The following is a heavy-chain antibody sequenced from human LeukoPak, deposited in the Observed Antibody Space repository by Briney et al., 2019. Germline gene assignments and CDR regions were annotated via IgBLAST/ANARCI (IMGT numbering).Heavy chain of an antibody. CDR1: GFTFSRYG. J-gene: IGHJ6*03. Sequence: GGSLRLSCAASGFTFSRYGMHWVRQAPGEGLEWVAFIRYDGSNKYYADSVKGRFTISRDNYKNTLYLQMNSLRAEHTAVYYCAKDLDIVYYYYMDVWGKGTTVTVSS. V-gene: IGHV3-30*02. CDR2: IRYDGSNK. CDR3: AKDLDIVYYYYMDV. D-gene: IGHD2-15*01.